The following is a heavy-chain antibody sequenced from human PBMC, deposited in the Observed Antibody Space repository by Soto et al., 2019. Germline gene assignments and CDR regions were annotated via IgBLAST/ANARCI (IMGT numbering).Heavy chain of an antibody. CDR1: GLGVRNNY. V-gene: IGHV3-53*01. J-gene: IGHJ6*02. CDR3: VRPLPSGRNYGMDV. CDR2: IYNDGTT. Sequence: GGSLRLSCTAYGLGVRNNYMSWVRQAPGMGLEWVSVIYNDGTTYYADSVKGRFTLSRDTSKNTLSLQMDSLRAEDTAVYYCVRPLPSGRNYGMDVWGQGTTVTGSS. D-gene: IGHD3-10*01.